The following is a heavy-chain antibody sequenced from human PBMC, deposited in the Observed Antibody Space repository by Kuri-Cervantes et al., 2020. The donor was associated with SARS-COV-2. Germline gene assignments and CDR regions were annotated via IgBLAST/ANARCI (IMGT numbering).Heavy chain of an antibody. CDR1: GYTFTSYA. Sequence: ASVKVSCKASGYTFTSYAVHWVRQAPGQRLEWMGWINAGNGNTKYSQKFQGRVTITRDTSASTAYMGLSSLRSEDTAVYYCARGEYQLPVDYWGQGTLVTVSS. J-gene: IGHJ4*02. D-gene: IGHD2-2*01. CDR3: ARGEYQLPVDY. CDR2: INAGNGNT. V-gene: IGHV1-3*01.